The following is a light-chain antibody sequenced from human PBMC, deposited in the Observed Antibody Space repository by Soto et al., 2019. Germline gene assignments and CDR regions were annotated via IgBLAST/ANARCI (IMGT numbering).Light chain of an antibody. V-gene: IGKV3-11*01. Sequence: EIVLTQSPATLSLSPGERANLSCRASQSVNSYLAWYQQKPGQGPRLLIYDASNRATGIPARFSGSGSGTEFTLTISSLEPEDLAVYYCQQRSNWPPAFGGGTKVELK. CDR3: QQRSNWPPA. J-gene: IGKJ4*01. CDR2: DAS. CDR1: QSVNSY.